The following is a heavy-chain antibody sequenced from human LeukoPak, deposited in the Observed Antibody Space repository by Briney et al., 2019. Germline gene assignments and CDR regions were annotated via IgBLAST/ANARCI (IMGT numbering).Heavy chain of an antibody. CDR1: GFTFSLYW. V-gene: IGHV3-7*03. CDR2: IKQDGSEK. Sequence: PGGSLRLSCAASGFTFSLYWMNWVRRAPGKGLEWVANIKQDGSEKNYVDSVKGRFTISRDNAMNSLYLQMNNLRVEDTAMYYCAGGTGFIIKDWGQGTLVTVSS. J-gene: IGHJ4*02. D-gene: IGHD3-9*01. CDR3: AGGTGFIIKD.